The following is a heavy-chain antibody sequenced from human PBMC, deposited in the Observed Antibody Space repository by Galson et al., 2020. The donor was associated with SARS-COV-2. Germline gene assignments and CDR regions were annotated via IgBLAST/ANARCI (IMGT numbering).Heavy chain of an antibody. V-gene: IGHV3-7*03. CDR2: INPDGSEK. CDR1: GFTFSSYW. Sequence: TGGSLRLSCAASGFTFSSYWMNWVRQTPEKGLEWVASINPDGSEKYYVDSVEGRFTISRDNAKNSLYLQMNSLRAEDTAIYYCAKDSGWSRANWGQGTLVTVSS. J-gene: IGHJ4*02. D-gene: IGHD6-19*01. CDR3: AKDSGWSRAN.